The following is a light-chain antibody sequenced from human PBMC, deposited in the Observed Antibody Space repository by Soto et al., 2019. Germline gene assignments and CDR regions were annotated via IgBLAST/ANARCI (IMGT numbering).Light chain of an antibody. CDR2: GAS. Sequence: DIQMTQSPSSVSASVGDRVTMSCRASQSISTWLVWYQQKPGKAPKLLIYGASNLQSGVPSRFRGTGSGTEFTLTISSLQPEDFATYICQQADSFPFTFGPGTKVD. V-gene: IGKV1-12*01. J-gene: IGKJ3*01. CDR3: QQADSFPFT. CDR1: QSISTW.